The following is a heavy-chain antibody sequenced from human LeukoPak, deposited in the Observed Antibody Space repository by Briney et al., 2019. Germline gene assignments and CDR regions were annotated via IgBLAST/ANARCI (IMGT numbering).Heavy chain of an antibody. D-gene: IGHD3-22*01. CDR3: ANDLRYYDSSGYYTKASDAFDI. V-gene: IGHV3-23*01. CDR1: GFTFSSYA. CDR2: ISGSGGST. Sequence: GGSLRLSCAASGFTFSSYAMSWVRQAPGKGLEWVSAISGSGGSTYYADSVKGRFTISRDNSKNTLYLQMNSLRAEDTAVYYCANDLRYYDSSGYYTKASDAFDIWGQGTMVTVSS. J-gene: IGHJ3*02.